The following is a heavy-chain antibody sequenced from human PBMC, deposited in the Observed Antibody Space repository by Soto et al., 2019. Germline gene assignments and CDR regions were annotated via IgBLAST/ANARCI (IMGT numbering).Heavy chain of an antibody. CDR3: ARMEITTVTYYYGMDV. D-gene: IGHD4-4*01. CDR1: GGTFSSYA. Sequence: QVQLVQSGAEVKKPGSSVKVSCKASGGTFSSYAISWVRQAPGQGLEWMGGIIPIFGTANYAQKFQGRVTMTADESTSTAYTELSSLRSEDTAVYYCARMEITTVTYYYGMDVWGQGTTVTV. V-gene: IGHV1-69*01. J-gene: IGHJ6*02. CDR2: IIPIFGTA.